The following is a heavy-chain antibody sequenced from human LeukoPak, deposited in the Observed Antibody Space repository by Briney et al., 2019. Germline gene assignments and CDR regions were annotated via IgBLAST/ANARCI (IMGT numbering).Heavy chain of an antibody. V-gene: IGHV1-69*13. Sequence: ASVKVSCKASGGTFSSYAISWVRQAPGQGLEWMGGIIPIFGTANYAQKFQGRVTIAADESTSTAYMELSSLRSEDTAVYYCAREYSSFTFDPWGQGTLVTVSS. CDR2: IIPIFGTA. D-gene: IGHD6-19*01. CDR3: AREYSSFTFDP. J-gene: IGHJ5*02. CDR1: GGTFSSYA.